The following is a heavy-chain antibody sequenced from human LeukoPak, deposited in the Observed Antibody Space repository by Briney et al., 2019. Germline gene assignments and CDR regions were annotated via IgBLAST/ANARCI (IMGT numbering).Heavy chain of an antibody. Sequence: PGGSLRLSCAASGFTFSSYSMNWVRQAPGKGLEWVSYISSSSSTIYYADSVKGRFTISRDNAKNSLYLQMNSLRAEDTAVYYCAREAGAVALDYWGQGTLVTVSS. CDR3: AREAGAVALDY. CDR1: GFTFSSYS. V-gene: IGHV3-48*01. D-gene: IGHD6-19*01. CDR2: ISSSSSTI. J-gene: IGHJ4*02.